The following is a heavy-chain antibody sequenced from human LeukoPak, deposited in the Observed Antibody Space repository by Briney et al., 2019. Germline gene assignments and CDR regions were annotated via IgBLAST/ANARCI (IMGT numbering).Heavy chain of an antibody. D-gene: IGHD6-19*01. J-gene: IGHJ4*02. V-gene: IGHV3-20*04. CDR1: GFTFDDYG. CDR3: ASVLDSSGWYAFDY. CDR2: INWNGGST. Sequence: PGGSLRLSXAASGFTFDDYGMSWVRQAPGKGLEWVSGINWNGGSTCYADSVKGRFTISRDNAKNSLYLQMNSLRAEDTALYYCASVLDSSGWYAFDYWGQGTLVTVSS.